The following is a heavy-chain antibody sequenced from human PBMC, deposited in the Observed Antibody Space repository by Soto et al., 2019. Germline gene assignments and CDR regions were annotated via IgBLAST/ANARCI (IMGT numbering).Heavy chain of an antibody. D-gene: IGHD1-1*01. CDR2: INTDGNTT. CDR1: GFIFTTKW. CDR3: VSVRINSAYDAFAI. J-gene: IGHJ3*02. V-gene: IGHV3-74*03. Sequence: EVQLVESGGGLVQPGGSLRLSCATSGFIFTTKWMHWVRQAPGKGLVWVSHINTDGNTTKYADSVEGRFTISRDNVKNTLYLQMNSLGAEDTSVYYCVSVRINSAYDAFAIWGQVTMVTVSS.